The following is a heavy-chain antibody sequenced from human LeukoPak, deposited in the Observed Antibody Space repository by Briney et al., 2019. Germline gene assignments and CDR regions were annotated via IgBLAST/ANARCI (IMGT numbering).Heavy chain of an antibody. CDR3: ARDLGQQLVPWFDP. J-gene: IGHJ5*02. Sequence: SETLSLTCTVSGGSISSHYWSWIRQPPGKGLEWIGYIYYSGSTNYNPSLKSRVTISVDTSKNQFSLKLSSVTAADTAVYYCARDLGQQLVPWFDPWGQGTLVTVSS. CDR1: GGSISSHY. CDR2: IYYSGST. V-gene: IGHV4-59*11. D-gene: IGHD6-13*01.